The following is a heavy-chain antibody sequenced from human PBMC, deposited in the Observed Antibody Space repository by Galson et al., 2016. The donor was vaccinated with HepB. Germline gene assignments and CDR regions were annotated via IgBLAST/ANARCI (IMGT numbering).Heavy chain of an antibody. Sequence: SLRLSCAASGFSFSKYSLTWVRQAPGKGLEWVANIKQDGSEKCYVESVEGRFTIFRDNAKKSPYLQKNSLRADDTAVYYCTRSVFSGYEPWAWGPKSKDYYYGMDVWGQGTTVTVSS. CDR1: GFSFSKYS. J-gene: IGHJ6*02. CDR3: TRSVFSGYEPWAWGPKSKDYYYGMDV. V-gene: IGHV3-7*01. CDR2: IKQDGSEK. D-gene: IGHD5-12*01.